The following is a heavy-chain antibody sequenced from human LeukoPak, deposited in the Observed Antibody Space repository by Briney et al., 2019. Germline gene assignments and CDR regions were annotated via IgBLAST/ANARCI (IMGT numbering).Heavy chain of an antibody. D-gene: IGHD3-22*01. Sequence: GGSLRLSCAAPGFTFSSYWMHWVRQAPGKGLEWVSYISSSGSTKYYADSVKGRFTISRDNAKNSLYLQMNSLRAEDTAVYYCARDGGYYDSSGYSFDYWGQGTLVTVSS. CDR1: GFTFSSYW. V-gene: IGHV3-48*04. CDR3: ARDGGYYDSSGYSFDY. J-gene: IGHJ4*02. CDR2: ISSSGSTK.